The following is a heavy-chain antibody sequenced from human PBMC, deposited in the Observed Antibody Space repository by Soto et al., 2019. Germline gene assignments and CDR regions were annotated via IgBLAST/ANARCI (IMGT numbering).Heavy chain of an antibody. CDR1: GFTFSTYY. D-gene: IGHD3-10*01. Sequence: EVQLVESGGGLVQPGGSLRLSCAASGFTFSTYYMHWVRQAPGKGLVWVSRISNDGSVTSYADSVKGRFTVSRDNAKRTLYLQVSSLRAEDTAVYYCARYYGAGTYAFDIWGQGTMVTGSS. J-gene: IGHJ3*02. CDR3: ARYYGAGTYAFDI. V-gene: IGHV3-74*01. CDR2: ISNDGSVT.